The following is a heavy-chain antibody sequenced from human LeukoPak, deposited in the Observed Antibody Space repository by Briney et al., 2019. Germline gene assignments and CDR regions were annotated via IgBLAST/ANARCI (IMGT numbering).Heavy chain of an antibody. Sequence: APVKVSCTASGYIFIGYYIYGVRQAPGQGLGWVGWINCNSGGADYAQKFQGRVTMTRATSITTLYMELSSLRPDATAVYYCARSGFYYGLDVWGQGTTVTVSS. J-gene: IGHJ6*02. CDR2: INCNSGGA. CDR3: ARSGFYYGLDV. V-gene: IGHV1-2*02. CDR1: GYIFIGYY. D-gene: IGHD1-14*01.